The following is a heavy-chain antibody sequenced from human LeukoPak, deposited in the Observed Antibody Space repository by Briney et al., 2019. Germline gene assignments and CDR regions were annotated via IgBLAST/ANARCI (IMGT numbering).Heavy chain of an antibody. J-gene: IGHJ4*02. CDR1: GFTFSSYG. Sequence: GGSLRLSCAASGFTFSSYGMHWVRQAPGKGLEWVAVIWYDGSNKYYADSVKGRFTISRDNSKNTLYLQMNSLRAEDTAVYYCARAYYYDSSGYLVDYWGQGTLVTVSS. CDR2: IWYDGSNK. CDR3: ARAYYYDSSGYLVDY. D-gene: IGHD3-22*01. V-gene: IGHV3-33*01.